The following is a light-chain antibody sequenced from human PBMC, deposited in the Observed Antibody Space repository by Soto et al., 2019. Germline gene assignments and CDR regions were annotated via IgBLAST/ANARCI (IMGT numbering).Light chain of an antibody. V-gene: IGKV3-20*01. CDR1: QSVSSSY. CDR2: GAS. Sequence: EIVLTQSPGTLSLSPGERATLSCRASQSVSSSYLAWYQQKPGQAPRLLIYGASSRATGIPDRFSGSGSGTDFTLTISSLEPDDFAVYYCQQYGSSPWTFGQGTKVAIK. CDR3: QQYGSSPWT. J-gene: IGKJ1*01.